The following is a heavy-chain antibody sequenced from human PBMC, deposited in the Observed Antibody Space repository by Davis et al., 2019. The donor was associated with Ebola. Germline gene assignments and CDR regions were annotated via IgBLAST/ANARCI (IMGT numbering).Heavy chain of an antibody. CDR1: GYSFTSYW. D-gene: IGHD6-6*01. J-gene: IGHJ6*02. CDR2: IDPSDSYT. CDR3: SGSSSYYYGMDV. V-gene: IGHV5-10-1*01. Sequence: KVSCKGSGYSFTSYWNSWVRHMPRKGLEWIGRIDPSDSYTKYSPSFQGHVTISADKSISTAYLQWSSLKASDTAMYYCSGSSSYYYGMDVWGQGTTVTVSS.